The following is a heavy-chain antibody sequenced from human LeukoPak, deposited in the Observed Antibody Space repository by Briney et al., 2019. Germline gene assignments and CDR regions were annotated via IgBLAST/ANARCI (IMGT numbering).Heavy chain of an antibody. J-gene: IGHJ5*02. CDR2: ISSNGGST. D-gene: IGHD2-21*02. CDR3: ARDRVPCGGGCYPPRGWFDP. Sequence: GGSLRLSCEASGFTFGTFWMSWVRQAPGKGLEYVSAISSNGGSTYYANSVKGRFTISRDNSKNTLYLQMGSLRAEDMAVYYCARDRVPCGGGCYPPRGWFDPWGQGTLVTVSS. V-gene: IGHV3-64*01. CDR1: GFTFGTFW.